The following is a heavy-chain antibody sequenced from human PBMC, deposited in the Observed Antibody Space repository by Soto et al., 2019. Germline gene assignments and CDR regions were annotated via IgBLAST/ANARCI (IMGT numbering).Heavy chain of an antibody. CDR3: ARDSVVSYYDFWSGYSYFDY. D-gene: IGHD3-3*01. V-gene: IGHV3-33*01. Sequence: GGSLRLSCAASGFTFSSYGMHWVRQAPGKGLECVAVIWYDGSNKYYADSVKGRFTISRDNSKNTLYLQMNSLRAEDTAVYYCARDSVVSYYDFWSGYSYFDYWGQGTLVTVSS. CDR1: GFTFSSYG. J-gene: IGHJ4*02. CDR2: IWYDGSNK.